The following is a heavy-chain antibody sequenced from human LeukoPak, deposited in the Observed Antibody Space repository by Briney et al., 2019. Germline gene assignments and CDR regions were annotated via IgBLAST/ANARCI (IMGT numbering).Heavy chain of an antibody. D-gene: IGHD5-18*01. J-gene: IGHJ1*01. CDR2: IIPIFGTA. CDR3: ARGPPGYSYEVPAEYFQH. CDR1: GGTFSSYA. V-gene: IGHV1-69*13. Sequence: ASVKVSCKASGGTFSSYAISWMRQAPGQGLEWMGGIIPIFGTANYAQKFQGRVTITADESTSTAYMELSSLRSEDTAVYYCARGPPGYSYEVPAEYFQHWGQGTLVTVSS.